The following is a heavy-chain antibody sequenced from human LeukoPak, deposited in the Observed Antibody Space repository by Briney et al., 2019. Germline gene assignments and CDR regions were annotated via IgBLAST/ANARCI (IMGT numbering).Heavy chain of an antibody. CDR1: GYTFTSYA. CDR2: INTDTGNS. CDR3: ARARIIALRGITNMGFDP. Sequence: ASVKVSCKASGYTFTSYAINWVRQAPGQGLEWMGWINTDTGNSTFAQDFTGRFVFSLETSVSTAYLQINNLKAEDTAVYYCARARIIALRGITNMGFDPWAREPWSPSP. V-gene: IGHV7-4-1*02. J-gene: IGHJ5*02. D-gene: IGHD3-10*01.